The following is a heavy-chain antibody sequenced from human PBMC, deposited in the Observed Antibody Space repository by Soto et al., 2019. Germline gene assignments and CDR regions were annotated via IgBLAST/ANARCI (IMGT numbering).Heavy chain of an antibody. CDR2: ISDSGST. J-gene: IGHJ4*02. V-gene: IGHV4-31*03. D-gene: IGHD3-22*01. CDR3: ARVRAGAPYYYDSTGFEL. CDR1: GGSISSGDSY. Sequence: QVQLQESGPGLVKPSQTLSLTCTVSGGSISSGDSYWSWIRQHPGKGLEWIGYISDSGSTYYNPSLKGRITISEYTSKNLFSLKLISVTAADTAVYYCARVRAGAPYYYDSTGFELWGQGTLVTVSS.